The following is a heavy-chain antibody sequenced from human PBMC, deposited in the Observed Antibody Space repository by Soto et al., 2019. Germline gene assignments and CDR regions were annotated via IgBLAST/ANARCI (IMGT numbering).Heavy chain of an antibody. V-gene: IGHV1-18*01. Sequence: ASVKVSCKTSGYTFTNYGISWVRQAPGQGLEWMGWITTDKGKTTYAQKFQGRVTMTTDTSTSTAYMELRSLRSEDTAVYYCASLVDTAMVAWGDIDYWGQGTLVTVSS. CDR2: ITTDKGKT. D-gene: IGHD5-18*01. CDR3: ASLVDTAMVAWGDIDY. CDR1: GYTFTNYG. J-gene: IGHJ4*02.